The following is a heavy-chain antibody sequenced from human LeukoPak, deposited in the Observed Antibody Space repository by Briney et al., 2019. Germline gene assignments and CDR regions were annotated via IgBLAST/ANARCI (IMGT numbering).Heavy chain of an antibody. CDR1: GGSISSYY. V-gene: IGHV4-59*08. CDR3: AGQGLYYGSARFDY. J-gene: IGHJ4*02. D-gene: IGHD3-10*01. CDR2: IYYSGST. Sequence: SETLSLTCTVSGGSISSYYWSWIRQPPGKGLEWIGYIYYSGSTNYNPSLKSRVTISVDTSKNQFSLKLSSVTAADTAVYYCAGQGLYYGSARFDYWGQGTLVTVSS.